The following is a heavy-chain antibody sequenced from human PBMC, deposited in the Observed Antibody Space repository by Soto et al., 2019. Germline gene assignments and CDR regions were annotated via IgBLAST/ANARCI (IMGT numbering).Heavy chain of an antibody. Sequence: EVQLVESGGGLVQPGRSLRLSCEASGFTFDDYAMHWVRQAPGKGLEWVSGISWLSGNTHYADSVKGRFTISRDNAKNSLYLQINSLRDEDTALYYCAKAGRGYSYGHGFDHWGQGTLVTVSS. CDR3: AKAGRGYSYGHGFDH. CDR2: ISWLSGNT. V-gene: IGHV3-9*01. J-gene: IGHJ4*02. CDR1: GFTFDDYA. D-gene: IGHD5-18*01.